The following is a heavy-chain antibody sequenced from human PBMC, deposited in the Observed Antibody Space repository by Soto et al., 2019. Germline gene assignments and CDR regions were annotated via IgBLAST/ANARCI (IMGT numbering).Heavy chain of an antibody. V-gene: IGHV4-30-2*01. J-gene: IGHJ4*02. Sequence: ASETLSLTCAVSGGSISSVGYSWRWIRQPPGKGLEWIGYIYHSGSTYYNPSLKSRVTISVDRSKNQFSLKLSSVTAADTAVYYCARVNTMVRGPSFDYWGQGTLVTVSS. D-gene: IGHD3-10*01. CDR2: IYHSGST. CDR3: ARVNTMVRGPSFDY. CDR1: GGSISSVGYS.